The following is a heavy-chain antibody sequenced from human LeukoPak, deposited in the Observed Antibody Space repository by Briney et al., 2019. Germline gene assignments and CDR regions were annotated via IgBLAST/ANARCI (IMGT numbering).Heavy chain of an antibody. D-gene: IGHD4-23*01. V-gene: IGHV3-30-3*01. CDR1: GFTFSSYA. CDR3: ARDPTTVATFSTFDY. Sequence: GGSLRLSCAASGFTFSSYAMHWVRQAPGKGLEWVAVISYDGSNKYYADCVKGRFTISRDNSKNTLYLQMNSLRAEDTAVYYCARDPTTVATFSTFDYWGQGTLVTVSS. J-gene: IGHJ4*02. CDR2: ISYDGSNK.